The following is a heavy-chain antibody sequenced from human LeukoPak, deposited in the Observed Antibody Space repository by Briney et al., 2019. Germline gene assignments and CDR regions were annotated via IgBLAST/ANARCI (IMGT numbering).Heavy chain of an antibody. CDR3: ARVAGLRYFDWLGRGGWFDP. CDR1: GGSISSGVYY. J-gene: IGHJ5*02. V-gene: IGHV4-61*02. CDR2: IYTSGST. D-gene: IGHD3-9*01. Sequence: SETLSLTCTVSGGSISSGVYYWSWIRQPAGKGLEWIGRIYTSGSTNYNPSLRSRVTISVDTSKNQFSLKLSSVTAADTAVYYCARVAGLRYFDWLGRGGWFDPWGQGTLVTVSS.